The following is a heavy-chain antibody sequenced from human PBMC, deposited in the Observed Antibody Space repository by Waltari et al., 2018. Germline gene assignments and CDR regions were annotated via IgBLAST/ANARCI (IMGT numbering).Heavy chain of an antibody. J-gene: IGHJ4*02. CDR3: TRDLYGSGGDYFDP. Sequence: DVQLVESGGGLVKPGGSLRLSCAASGYTFRSYDINGVRQAPGKGLEWVSSISGSSSSYIFYADSVKGRFTISRDNAKNSLFLQMNSLSAEDTAVYYCTRDLYGSGGDYFDPWGQGTLVTVSS. V-gene: IGHV3-21*01. CDR1: GYTFRSYD. CDR2: ISGSSSSYI. D-gene: IGHD6-19*01.